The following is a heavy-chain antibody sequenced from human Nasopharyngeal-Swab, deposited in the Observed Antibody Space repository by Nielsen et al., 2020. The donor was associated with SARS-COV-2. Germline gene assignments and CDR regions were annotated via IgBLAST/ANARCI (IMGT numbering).Heavy chain of an antibody. J-gene: IGHJ5*02. D-gene: IGHD2-15*01. Sequence: RQAPGKGLEWIGEINHSGSTNYTPSLKSRVTISVDMSKNQFSLKLSSVTAADTAVYYCAREALLGYCSGGSCYRTWFDPWGQGTLVTVSS. CDR3: AREALLGYCSGGSCYRTWFDP. CDR2: INHSGST. V-gene: IGHV4-34*01.